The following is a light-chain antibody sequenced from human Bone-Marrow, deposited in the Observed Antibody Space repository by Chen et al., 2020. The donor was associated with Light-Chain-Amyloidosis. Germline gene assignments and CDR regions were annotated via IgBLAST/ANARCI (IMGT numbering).Light chain of an antibody. CDR1: NIGSTS. J-gene: IGLJ3*02. CDR2: DDS. Sequence: SYVLTQPSSVSVAPGQTATIACGGNNIGSTSVHWYQQTPGPAPLLVVCDDSDRPSGFPERLSGSNAGNTATLTISVVEAGDEADYYYQVWDRSSDRPVFGGGTKLTVL. CDR3: QVWDRSSDRPV. V-gene: IGLV3-21*02.